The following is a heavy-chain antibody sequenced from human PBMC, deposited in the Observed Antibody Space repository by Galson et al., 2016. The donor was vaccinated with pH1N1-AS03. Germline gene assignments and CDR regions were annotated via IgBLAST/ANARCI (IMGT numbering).Heavy chain of an antibody. J-gene: IGHJ4*02. V-gene: IGHV3-15*01. CDR1: GFTFSNAW. Sequence: SLRLSCAGYGFTFSNAWMSWVRQAPGKGLEWVGRIKSTTDGGTKAYAAPVKGRFAISRDDSENTLYLQMNSLKTEDTAVYYCTTADTELGYCTSTSCSLDFWCQGTLVTVSS. CDR3: TTADTELGYCTSTSCSLDF. CDR2: IKSTTDGGTK. D-gene: IGHD2-2*01.